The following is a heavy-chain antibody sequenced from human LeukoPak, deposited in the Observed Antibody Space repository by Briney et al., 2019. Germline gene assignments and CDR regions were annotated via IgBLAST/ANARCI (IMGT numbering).Heavy chain of an antibody. J-gene: IGHJ4*02. CDR2: IYTSGST. CDR1: GGSISSFY. D-gene: IGHD5-24*01. CDR3: ARDRRWLQYDIWDY. V-gene: IGHV4-4*07. Sequence: SETLSLTCTVSGGSISSFYWSWIRQPAGKGLEWIGRIYTSGSTNYNPSLKSRLTMSIDTSKNQFSLKLNSVTAADTAVYYCARDRRWLQYDIWDYWGQGTLVTVSS.